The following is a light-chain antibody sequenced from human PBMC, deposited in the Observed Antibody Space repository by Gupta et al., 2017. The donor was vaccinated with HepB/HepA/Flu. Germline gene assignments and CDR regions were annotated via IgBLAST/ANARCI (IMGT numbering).Light chain of an antibody. CDR2: DVS. CDR3: QEDNNSHT. V-gene: IGKV3-15*01. J-gene: IGKJ1*01. CDR1: QSIRTT. Sequence: DIVMTQSPATLSVSPGERATLSCRASQSIRTTLAWYQQKPGQAPRLLIYDVSTRATGIPDRFSGSGSGTEFTLTISRLQSEDFAVYYCQEDNNSHTFGQGTKVEIK.